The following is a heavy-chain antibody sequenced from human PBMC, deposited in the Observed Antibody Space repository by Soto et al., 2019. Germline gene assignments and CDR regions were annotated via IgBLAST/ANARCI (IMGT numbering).Heavy chain of an antibody. CDR1: GGSISSYY. CDR2: IYYSGST. D-gene: IGHD2-15*01. CDR3: ARGPEDPEYFQH. Sequence: QVQLQESGPGLVKPSETLSLTCTVSGGSISSYYWSWIRQPPGKGLEWIGYIYYSGSTNYNPSLKSRVTISVDTSKNQFSLKLSSVTAADTAVYYCARGPEDPEYFQHWGQDTLVTVSS. J-gene: IGHJ1*01. V-gene: IGHV4-59*01.